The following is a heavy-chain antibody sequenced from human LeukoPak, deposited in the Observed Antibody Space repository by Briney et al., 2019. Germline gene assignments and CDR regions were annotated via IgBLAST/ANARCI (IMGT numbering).Heavy chain of an antibody. CDR2: ISGSGGTT. Sequence: GGSLRLSCAASGFTFSSYEMNWVRQAPGKGLEWVSYISGSGGTTNYADSVKGRFTIFRDNSKNTLYLQMNSLRAEDTAVYYCAKVGATSLTDYWGQGTLVTVSS. J-gene: IGHJ4*02. CDR1: GFTFSSYE. D-gene: IGHD1-26*01. CDR3: AKVGATSLTDY. V-gene: IGHV3-23*01.